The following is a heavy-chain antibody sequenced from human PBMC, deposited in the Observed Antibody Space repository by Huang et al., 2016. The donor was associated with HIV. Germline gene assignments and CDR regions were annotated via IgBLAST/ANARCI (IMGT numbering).Heavy chain of an antibody. CDR2: ITSSSGSI. CDR3: ARFGSYYYGSGSYLDAFDI. D-gene: IGHD3-10*01. V-gene: IGHV3-48*01. Sequence: EVQLMESGGGLVQPGGSLRLPCAASGFTFSTYNMNWVRQAPGKGLEWVSYITSSSGSIYYADAVKGRFTISRDNAKNSLYLQMNSLRAEDTAVYYCARFGSYYYGSGSYLDAFDIWGQGTMVTVSS. J-gene: IGHJ3*02. CDR1: GFTFSTYN.